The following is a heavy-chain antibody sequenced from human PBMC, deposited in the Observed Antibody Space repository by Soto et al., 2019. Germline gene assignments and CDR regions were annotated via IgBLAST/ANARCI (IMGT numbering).Heavy chain of an antibody. CDR2: ISGSGCSN. D-gene: IGHD3-22*01. J-gene: IGHJ4*02. CDR3: AKERNYDSSGSPDDY. Sequence: PGGSLSLSFIGSGFTFSGCAMRWVRQAPGKRLEWCSAISGSGCSNYYADSVKGRFTISRDNSKNTLYLQMNSLRAEDTAVYYCAKERNYDSSGSPDDYWGQGTLVIVSS. CDR1: GFTFSGCA. V-gene: IGHV3-23*01.